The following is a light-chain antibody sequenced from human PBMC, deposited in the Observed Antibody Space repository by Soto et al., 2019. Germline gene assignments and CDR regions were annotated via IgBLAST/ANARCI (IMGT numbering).Light chain of an antibody. V-gene: IGKV1-16*01. J-gene: IGKJ1*01. CDR2: GVS. CDR1: QGISNF. Sequence: IPMTPSPTSLSASVGDRVTITCRAIQGISNFLAWFQQKPGKAPKSLLYGVSTLQSGVPSRFSGSGSDTDFTLTITSLQPEDFATYYCQQYHSYPPSFGQGTKVEIK. CDR3: QQYHSYPPS.